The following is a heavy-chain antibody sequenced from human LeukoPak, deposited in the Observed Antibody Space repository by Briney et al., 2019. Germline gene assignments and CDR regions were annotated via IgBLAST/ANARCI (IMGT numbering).Heavy chain of an antibody. CDR1: GFPFSDYW. D-gene: IGHD3-3*01. V-gene: IGHV3-7*01. J-gene: IGHJ4*02. CDR3: ARDRYYDFWSAYYTPLDY. Sequence: GGSLRLSCAASGFPFSDYWMDWVRQAPGKGVEWVANINQDGRIQYYADSVRGRFIISRNNAKNSLYLQMNSLRAEDTAVYYCARDRYYDFWSAYYTPLDYWGQGTLVTVSS. CDR2: INQDGRIQ.